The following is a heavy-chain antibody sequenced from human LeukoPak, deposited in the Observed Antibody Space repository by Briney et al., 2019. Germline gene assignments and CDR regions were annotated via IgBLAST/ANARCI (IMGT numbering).Heavy chain of an antibody. J-gene: IGHJ4*02. V-gene: IGHV3-53*01. CDR2: IYSGGST. D-gene: IGHD5-24*01. CDR3: ARRDDHNGRDY. CDR1: GFTVSNNY. Sequence: GGSLRLSCVVSGFTVSNNYMSWVRQAPRKGLEWVSPIYSGGSTYYADSVKGRFTISRDNSKNTVYLQMNSLRAEDTAMYYCARRDDHNGRDYWGQGTLVTVSS.